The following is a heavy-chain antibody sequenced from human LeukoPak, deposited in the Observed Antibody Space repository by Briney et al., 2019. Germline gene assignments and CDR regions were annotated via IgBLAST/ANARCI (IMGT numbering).Heavy chain of an antibody. Sequence: SETLSLTCAVSGYSISSGYYWSWLRQPAGKGLEWIGRIYTSGSTNYNPSLKSRVTMSVDTSKNQFSLKLSSVTAADTAVYYCARDPPDYDSKFNDAFDIWGQGTMVTVSS. CDR2: IYTSGST. D-gene: IGHD3-22*01. CDR1: GYSISSGYY. V-gene: IGHV4-4*07. J-gene: IGHJ3*02. CDR3: ARDPPDYDSKFNDAFDI.